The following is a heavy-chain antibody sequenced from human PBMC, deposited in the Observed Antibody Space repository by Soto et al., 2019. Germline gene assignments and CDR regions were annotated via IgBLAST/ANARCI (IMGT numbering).Heavy chain of an antibody. CDR3: AGGGRHYYYYGMDV. CDR2: ISAYNGNT. CDR1: GYTFTSYG. V-gene: IGHV1-18*01. J-gene: IGHJ6*02. Sequence: QVQLVQSGAEVKKPGASVKVSCKASGYTFTSYGISWVRQAPGQGLEWMGWISAYNGNTNDAQKLQGRVTMTTDTAKSTAYRELRSLRSDDTAVYYCAGGGRHYYYYGMDVWGQGTTVTVSS. D-gene: IGHD2-15*01.